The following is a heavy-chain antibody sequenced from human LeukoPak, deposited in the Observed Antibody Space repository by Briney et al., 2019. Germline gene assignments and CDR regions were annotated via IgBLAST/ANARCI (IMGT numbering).Heavy chain of an antibody. CDR3: ASSSCGGDCSYYFDY. CDR2: ISWNSGSI. CDR1: GFTFDDYA. D-gene: IGHD2-21*01. J-gene: IGHJ4*02. V-gene: IGHV3-9*01. Sequence: GGSLRLSCAASGFTFDDYAMHWVRQAPGKGLEWVSGISWNSGSIGYADSVKGRFTISRDNSKNTLYLQMNSLRAEDTGVYYCASSSCGGDCSYYFDYWGQGTLVTVSS.